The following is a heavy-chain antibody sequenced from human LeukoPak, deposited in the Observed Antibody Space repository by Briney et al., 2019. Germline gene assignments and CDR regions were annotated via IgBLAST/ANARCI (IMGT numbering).Heavy chain of an antibody. V-gene: IGHV1-69*06. CDR2: IIPIFGTA. Sequence: SVKVSCKASGGTFSSYAISWVRQAPGQGLEWMGGIIPIFGTANYAQKFQGRVTITADKSTSTAYMELSSLRSEDTAVYYCARALIVYYDSSGYYSGGDYWGQGTLVTVSS. CDR1: GGTFSSYA. CDR3: ARALIVYYDSSGYYSGGDY. J-gene: IGHJ4*02. D-gene: IGHD3-22*01.